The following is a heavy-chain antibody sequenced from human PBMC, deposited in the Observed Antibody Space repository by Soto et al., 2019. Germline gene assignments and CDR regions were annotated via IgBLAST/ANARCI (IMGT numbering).Heavy chain of an antibody. CDR3: ARECPGSSPTCYGNEWFDS. V-gene: IGHV3-48*01. Sequence: EVQLVESGGGLVQPGGSLRLSCAASGFTFSSYSMNWVRQAPGKGLEWVSYISSSRSTIYYADSVKGRFTISRDNAKNSLYLQMNGLRAEDTAVYYCARECPGSSPTCYGNEWFDSWGQGTLVTVSS. J-gene: IGHJ5*01. D-gene: IGHD2-2*01. CDR1: GFTFSSYS. CDR2: ISSSRSTI.